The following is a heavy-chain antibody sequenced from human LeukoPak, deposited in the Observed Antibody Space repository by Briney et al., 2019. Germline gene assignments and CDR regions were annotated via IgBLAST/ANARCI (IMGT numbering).Heavy chain of an antibody. CDR3: ARDRGGGGDYYDSSGYTH. Sequence: PGGSLRLSCAASGFTFSSYWMSWVRQAPGKGLERVANIKQDGSEKYYVDSVKGRFTISRDNAKNSLYLQMNSLRAEDTAVYYCARDRGGGGDYYDSSGYTHWGQGTLVTVSS. CDR1: GFTFSSYW. CDR2: IKQDGSEK. D-gene: IGHD3-22*01. J-gene: IGHJ4*02. V-gene: IGHV3-7*01.